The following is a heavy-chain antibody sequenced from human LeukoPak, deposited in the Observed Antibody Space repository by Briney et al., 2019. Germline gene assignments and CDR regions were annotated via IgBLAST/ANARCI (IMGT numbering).Heavy chain of an antibody. CDR1: GFTFSSYS. CDR2: ISSSSSYI. V-gene: IGHV3-21*01. J-gene: IGHJ4*02. CDR3: ARSYYDILTGDHDGY. D-gene: IGHD3-9*01. Sequence: GGSLRLSCAASGFTFSSYSMNWVRQAPGKGLEWVSSISSSSSYIYYADSVKGRFTISRDNAKNSLYLQMNSLRAEDTAVYYCARSYYDILTGDHDGYWGQGTLVTVSS.